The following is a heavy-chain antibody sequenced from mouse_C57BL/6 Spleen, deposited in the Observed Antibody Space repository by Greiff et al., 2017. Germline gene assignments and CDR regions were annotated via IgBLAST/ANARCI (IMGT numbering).Heavy chain of an antibody. V-gene: IGHV5-6*01. CDR3: ARQNSNYFDY. CDR1: GFTFSSYG. CDR2: ISSGGSYT. D-gene: IGHD2-5*01. J-gene: IGHJ2*01. Sequence: EVHLVESGGDLVKPGGSLKLSCAASGFTFSSYGMSWVRQTPDKRLEWVATISSGGSYTYYPDSVKGRFTISRDNAKNTLYLQMSSLKSEDTAMYYGARQNSNYFDYWGQGTTLTVSS.